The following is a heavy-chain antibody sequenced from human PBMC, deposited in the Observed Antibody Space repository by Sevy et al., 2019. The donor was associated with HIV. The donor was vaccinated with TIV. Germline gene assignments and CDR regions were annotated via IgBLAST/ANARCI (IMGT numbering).Heavy chain of an antibody. V-gene: IGHV3-15*01. CDR1: GFTFSNAW. CDR3: TTERLSGSYYRDAFDI. J-gene: IGHJ3*02. Sequence: GGSLRLSCAASGFTFSNAWMSWVRQAPGKGLEWVGRIKSKTDGGTTDYAAPVKGRFTISRDDSKNTLYQQMNSLKTEDTAVYYCTTERLSGSYYRDAFDIWGQGTMVTVSS. D-gene: IGHD1-26*01. CDR2: IKSKTDGGTT.